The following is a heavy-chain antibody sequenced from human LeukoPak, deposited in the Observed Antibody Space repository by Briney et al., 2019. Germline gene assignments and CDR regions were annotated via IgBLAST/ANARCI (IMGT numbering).Heavy chain of an antibody. V-gene: IGHV4-39*01. CDR3: ARHASSLRYGSGSYSLYYYYMDV. CDR1: GGSISSYY. J-gene: IGHJ6*03. D-gene: IGHD3-10*01. CDR2: IYYSGST. Sequence: KPSETLSLTCTVSGGSISSYYWGWIRQPPGKGLEWIGSIYYSGSTYYNPSLKSRVTISVDTSKNQFSLKLSSVTAADTAVYYCARHASSLRYGSGSYSLYYYYMDVWGKGTTVTISS.